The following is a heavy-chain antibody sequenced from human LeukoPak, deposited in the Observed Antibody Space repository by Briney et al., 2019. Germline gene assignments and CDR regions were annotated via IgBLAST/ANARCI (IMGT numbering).Heavy chain of an antibody. V-gene: IGHV1-24*01. CDR1: GYTLTELS. D-gene: IGHD5-12*01. Sequence: ASVKVSCKVSGYTLTELSMHWVRQAPGKGLEWMGGFDPEDGETIYAQKLQGRVTMTTDTSTSTAYMELRSLRSDDTAVYYCARNSGNDPAHYYYCYMDVWGKGTTVNISS. J-gene: IGHJ6*03. CDR3: ARNSGNDPAHYYYCYMDV. CDR2: FDPEDGET.